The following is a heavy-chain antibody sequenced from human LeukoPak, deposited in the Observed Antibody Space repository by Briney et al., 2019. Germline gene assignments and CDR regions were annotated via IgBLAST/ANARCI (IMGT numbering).Heavy chain of an antibody. D-gene: IGHD7-27*01. CDR1: GFTFSDYY. J-gene: IGHJ4*02. CDR3: AREGGNWGEGYFDY. Sequence: GGSLRLSCAASGFTFSDYYMSWIRQVPGKGLEWVSYITSSGDTIYYADSVKGRFTISRDIPENSVYLQMNSLRAEDTAVYCWAREGGNWGEGYFDYWGQGTLVTVSS. CDR2: ITSSGDTI. V-gene: IGHV3-11*01.